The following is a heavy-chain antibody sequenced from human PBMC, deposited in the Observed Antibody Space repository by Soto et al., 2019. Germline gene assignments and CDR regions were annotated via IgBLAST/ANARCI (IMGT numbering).Heavy chain of an antibody. CDR1: GFTFSSYA. J-gene: IGHJ5*02. Sequence: QVQLVESGGGVDQPGRSLRLSCAASGFTFSSYAMHWVRQAPGKGLERGAVISYDGSNKYYADSVKGRFTISRDNSKNTLYLQMNSLRAEDTAVYYCARGYSSCWPMGDWFDPWGQGTLVTVS. D-gene: IGHD6-13*01. V-gene: IGHV3-30-3*01. CDR2: ISYDGSNK. CDR3: ARGYSSCWPMGDWFDP.